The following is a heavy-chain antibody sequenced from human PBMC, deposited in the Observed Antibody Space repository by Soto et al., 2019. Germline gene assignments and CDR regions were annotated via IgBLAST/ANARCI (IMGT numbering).Heavy chain of an antibody. CDR3: ARGSTSPGIDF. D-gene: IGHD3-10*01. CDR1: GFTFSNYW. V-gene: IGHV3-74*01. J-gene: IGHJ4*02. CDR2: IQGNGAHT. Sequence: PGGSLRLSCAASGFTFSNYWMHWVRQGPGRRLEWVSIIQGNGAHTDYADSVRGRFVISRDNAKNTLYLQMNSLTVEDTGVYFCARGSTSPGIDFWGQGTLVTVSS.